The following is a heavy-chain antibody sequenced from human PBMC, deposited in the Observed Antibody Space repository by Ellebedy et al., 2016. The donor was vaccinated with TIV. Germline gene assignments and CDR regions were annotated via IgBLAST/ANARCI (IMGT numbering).Heavy chain of an antibody. CDR2: ISGSGGST. Sequence: GESLKISCAASGFTFSSYAMSWVRQAPGKGLEWVLAISGSGGSTYYADSVKGRFTISRDNSKNTLYLQMNSLRAEDTAVYYCAKALLLGYSSSWPSPFDYWGQGTLVTVSS. CDR3: AKALLLGYSSSWPSPFDY. D-gene: IGHD6-13*01. V-gene: IGHV3-23*01. J-gene: IGHJ4*02. CDR1: GFTFSSYA.